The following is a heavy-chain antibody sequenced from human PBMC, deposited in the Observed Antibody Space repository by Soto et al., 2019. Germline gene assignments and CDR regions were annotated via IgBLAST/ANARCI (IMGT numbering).Heavy chain of an antibody. D-gene: IGHD3-3*01. J-gene: IGHJ6*02. CDR1: GYSFTSYW. CDR3: ASTTFGITYDFWSGYSIEYGMDV. Sequence: PGESLKISCKGSGYSFTSYWIAWVRQMPGKGLEWMGIIYPGDSDTRYSPSFQGQVTISADKSISTAYLQWSSLKASDTAMYYCASTTFGITYDFWSGYSIEYGMDVWGQGTTVTVSS. V-gene: IGHV5-51*01. CDR2: IYPGDSDT.